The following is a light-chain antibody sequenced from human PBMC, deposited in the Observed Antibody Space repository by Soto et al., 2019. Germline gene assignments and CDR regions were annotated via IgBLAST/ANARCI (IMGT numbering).Light chain of an antibody. CDR2: DAS. Sequence: IVLTPSPATLSVSPGERATLSCRVSQSISSNLAWYQQTPGQAPRLVIFDASTRATGIPDRFTGRGSGTEFTLTISSLQSEDSAVYFCQQYNDWPPITFGGGTKVDIK. CDR1: QSISSN. J-gene: IGKJ4*01. CDR3: QQYNDWPPIT. V-gene: IGKV3-15*01.